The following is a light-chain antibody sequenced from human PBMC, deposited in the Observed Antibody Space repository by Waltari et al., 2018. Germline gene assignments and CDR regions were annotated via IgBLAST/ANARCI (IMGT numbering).Light chain of an antibody. CDR2: QDS. CDR3: YSTTDNNLGV. J-gene: IGLJ1*01. CDR1: MLPKKY. Sequence: SSELTQPSSVSVSPGQTARITCSGDMLPKKYTRWFQQKPGQAPVLVLYQDSARPSGIPGRFSGSSSGTTVTLTSSGAQVEDEADYYCYSTTDNNLGVFGPGTRVTVL. V-gene: IGLV3-27*01.